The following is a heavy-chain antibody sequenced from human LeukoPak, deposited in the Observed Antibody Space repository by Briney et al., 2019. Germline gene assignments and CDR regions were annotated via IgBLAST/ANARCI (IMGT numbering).Heavy chain of an antibody. J-gene: IGHJ5*01. D-gene: IGHD5-18*01. Sequence: GGSLTLSCTASGFNFSSYTMNWVRQAPGKGLEWVSSISGSGNYIYYAESLKGRFTVSRDNAKKSLYLQMNSLRADDTAMFFCARAAPKRGYTFGFDFWGPGNFGTVSS. CDR2: ISGSGNYI. CDR1: GFNFSSYT. V-gene: IGHV3-21*01. CDR3: ARAAPKRGYTFGFDF.